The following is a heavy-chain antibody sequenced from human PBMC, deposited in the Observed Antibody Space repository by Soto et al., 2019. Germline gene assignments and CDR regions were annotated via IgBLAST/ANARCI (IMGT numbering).Heavy chain of an antibody. J-gene: IGHJ6*03. CDR2: ISYDGSNK. Sequence: GGSLRLSCAASGFTFSSYGMHWVRQAPGKGLEWVAVISYDGSNKYYADSVKGRFTISRDNSKNTLYLQMNSLRAEDTAVYYCAKVASDYYGSGSSDQSYYYYYMDVWGKGTTVTVSS. D-gene: IGHD3-10*01. CDR3: AKVASDYYGSGSSDQSYYYYYMDV. CDR1: GFTFSSYG. V-gene: IGHV3-30*18.